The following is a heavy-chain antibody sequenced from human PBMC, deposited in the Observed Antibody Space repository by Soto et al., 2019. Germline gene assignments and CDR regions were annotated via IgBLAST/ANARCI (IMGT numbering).Heavy chain of an antibody. J-gene: IGHJ4*02. CDR2: IIPIFGTA. CDR1: GGTFSSYA. CDR3: ARGGYCSGGSCYPTRYYFPY. Sequence: QVQLVQSGAEVKKPGSSVKVSCKASGGTFSSYAITCVRQAPGQGLEWLGGIIPIFGTANYAQKFPGRVTITADKSTSTADMERSSLRSEDTALYYCARGGYCSGGSCYPTRYYFPYWGQGTLVTVSS. D-gene: IGHD2-15*01. V-gene: IGHV1-69*06.